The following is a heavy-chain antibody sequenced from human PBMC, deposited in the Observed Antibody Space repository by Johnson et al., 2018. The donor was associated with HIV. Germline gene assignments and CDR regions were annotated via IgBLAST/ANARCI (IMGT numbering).Heavy chain of an antibody. V-gene: IGHV3-66*01. D-gene: IGHD6-25*01. CDR1: GFTFDDYG. CDR2: IYSGGST. Sequence: VQLVESGGRVVRPGGSLRLSCVASGFTFDDYGMSWVRQAPGKGLEWVSVIYSGGSTYYADSVKGRFTISRDNSKSTLYLQMNSLRAEDTAVYYCARDGPSAAVWGQGTMVTVSS. J-gene: IGHJ3*01. CDR3: ARDGPSAAV.